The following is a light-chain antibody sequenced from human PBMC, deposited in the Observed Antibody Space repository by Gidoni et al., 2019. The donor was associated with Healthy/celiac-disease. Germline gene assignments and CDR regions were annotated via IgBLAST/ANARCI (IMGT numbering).Light chain of an antibody. Sequence: QSALTQPAPVSGPLGQSTTISCPGTSSDFGSYNLVSWYQQHPGKAPKLMIYEVSKRPSGVSNRFSGSKSGNTASLTISGLQAEDEADYYCCSYAGSSTFVVFGGGTKLTV. CDR2: EVS. CDR1: SSDFGSYNL. J-gene: IGLJ2*01. CDR3: CSYAGSSTFVV. V-gene: IGLV2-23*02.